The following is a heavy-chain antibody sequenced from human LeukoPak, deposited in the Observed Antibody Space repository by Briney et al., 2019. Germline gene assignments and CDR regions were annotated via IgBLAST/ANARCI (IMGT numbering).Heavy chain of an antibody. CDR2: ISSSGSTM. CDR1: GFTFGDYY. Sequence: GGSLRLSCAASGFTFGDYYMGWIRQAPGKGLEWVSYISSSGSTMLYPDSAKGRFTISRDNAKKSLYLQLNSLRAGDTAVYYCARALHDAFDIWGQGTMVSVSS. J-gene: IGHJ3*02. V-gene: IGHV3-11*01. CDR3: ARALHDAFDI.